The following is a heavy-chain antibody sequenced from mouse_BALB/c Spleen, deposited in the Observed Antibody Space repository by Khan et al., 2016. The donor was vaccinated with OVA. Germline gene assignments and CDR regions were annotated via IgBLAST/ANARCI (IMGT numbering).Heavy chain of an antibody. CDR2: INPHIGET. CDR3: TRIYRSDFDY. V-gene: IGHV1-20*02. Sequence: VQLKQSGPELVRPGASVKISCKASGYSFTGYFMNWVMQSHGKSLEWIGRINPHIGETFYNQRFKDKATFTVNASSNTAHMELRSLASEDSAVYYCTRIYRSDFDYWGQGTTLTVSS. D-gene: IGHD1-1*01. CDR1: GYSFTGYF. J-gene: IGHJ2*01.